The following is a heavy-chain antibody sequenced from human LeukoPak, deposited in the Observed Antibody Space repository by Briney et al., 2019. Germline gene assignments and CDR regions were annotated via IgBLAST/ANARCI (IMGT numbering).Heavy chain of an antibody. V-gene: IGHV4-34*01. J-gene: IGHJ4*02. D-gene: IGHD6-19*01. CDR3: ARARGAVAIDY. CDR2: INHSGST. Sequence: SETLSLTCAVYGGSFSGHYWSWIRQPPGKGLEWIGEINHSGSTNYNPSLKSRVTISVDTSKNQFSLKLSSVTAADTAVYYCARARGAVAIDYWGQGTLVTVSS. CDR1: GGSFSGHY.